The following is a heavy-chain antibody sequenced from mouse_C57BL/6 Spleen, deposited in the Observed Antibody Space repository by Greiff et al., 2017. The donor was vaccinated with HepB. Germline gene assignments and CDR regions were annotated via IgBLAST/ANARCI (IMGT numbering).Heavy chain of an antibody. CDR1: GYTFTSYW. CDR3: ARRGDDYGRSFDY. Sequence: VQLQQPGAELVMPGASVKLSCKASGYTFTSYWMAWVKQRPGHGLEWIGEIEPSDSYTNYNQKFKGKSTLTVDKSSSTAYMQLSSLTSEDSAVYYCARRGDDYGRSFDYWGQGTTLTVSS. J-gene: IGHJ2*01. CDR2: IEPSDSYT. V-gene: IGHV1-69*01. D-gene: IGHD2-4*01.